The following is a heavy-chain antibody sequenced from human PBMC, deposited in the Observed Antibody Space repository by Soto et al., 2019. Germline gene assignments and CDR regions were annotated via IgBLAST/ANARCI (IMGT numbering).Heavy chain of an antibody. CDR2: IYHTGST. V-gene: IGHV4-38-2*01. D-gene: IGHD6-13*01. CDR1: GYSISNGYY. Sequence: LSLTCAVSGYSISNGYYCVWIRHPPGKGLEWIGSIYHTGSTYYNPSLKSRVTISVDTSKNQFSLKLSSVTAADTAVYYCARRHSSNWYGLDYWGQGTLVTVS. CDR3: ARRHSSNWYGLDY. J-gene: IGHJ4*02.